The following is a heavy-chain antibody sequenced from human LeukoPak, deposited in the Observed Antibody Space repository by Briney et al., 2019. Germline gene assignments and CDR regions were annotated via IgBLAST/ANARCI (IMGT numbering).Heavy chain of an antibody. V-gene: IGHV4-39*07. CDR1: GGSISSSSYY. J-gene: IGHJ5*02. CDR2: IYYSGST. D-gene: IGHD3-10*01. CDR3: ARDVGYYGSGSHSYFDP. Sequence: SETLSLTCTVSGGSISSSSYYWGWIRQPPGKGLEWIGSIYYSGSTYYNPSLKSRVTISVDTSKNQFSLKLTSVTAADTAVYYCARDVGYYGSGSHSYFDPWGQGTLVTVSS.